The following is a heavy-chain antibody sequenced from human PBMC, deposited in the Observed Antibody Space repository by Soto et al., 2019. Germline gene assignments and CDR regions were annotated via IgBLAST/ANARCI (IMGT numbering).Heavy chain of an antibody. CDR3: ARRYGDCFDF. CDR2: IYYSGST. Sequence: SETLSLTCTVSCGSISSYYWSWIRQPPGKGLEWIGYIYYSGSTNYNPSLKSRVTISVDTSKNQFSLKLSSVTAADTAVYYCARRYGDCFDFWGQGTLVTVSS. D-gene: IGHD4-17*01. V-gene: IGHV4-59*08. CDR1: CGSISSYY. J-gene: IGHJ4*02.